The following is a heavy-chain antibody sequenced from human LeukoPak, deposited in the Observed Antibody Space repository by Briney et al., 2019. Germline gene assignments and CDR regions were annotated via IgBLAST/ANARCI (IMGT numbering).Heavy chain of an antibody. V-gene: IGHV3-21*01. D-gene: IGHD4-11*01. CDR2: ISSSSSYI. CDR1: GFTFSSYS. Sequence: GGSLRLSCAASGFTFSSYSMNWVRQAPGKGLEWVSSISSSSSYIYYADSVKGRFTISRDNAKNSLYLQMNSLRAEDTAVYYCARARTTVTTGEAFDIWGQGTVVTVSS. J-gene: IGHJ3*02. CDR3: ARARTTVTTGEAFDI.